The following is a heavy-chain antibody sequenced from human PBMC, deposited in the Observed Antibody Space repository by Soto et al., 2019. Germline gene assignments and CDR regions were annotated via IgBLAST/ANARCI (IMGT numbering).Heavy chain of an antibody. Sequence: GESLKISCQASGYTFTKHWVRWVRQMPGKGLEWMGIIYPDDSDTRYSPSFQGHVTISADKSISTAYLQWSSLKASDSATYYCARRDMLTGYVYFDYWGQGTQVTVS. CDR2: IYPDDSDT. CDR3: ARRDMLTGYVYFDY. CDR1: GYTFTKHW. J-gene: IGHJ4*02. V-gene: IGHV5-51*01. D-gene: IGHD3-9*01.